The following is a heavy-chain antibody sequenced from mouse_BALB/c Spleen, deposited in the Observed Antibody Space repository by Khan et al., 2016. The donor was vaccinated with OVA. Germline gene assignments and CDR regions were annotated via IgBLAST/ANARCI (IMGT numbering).Heavy chain of an antibody. CDR1: GYSFTLYY. V-gene: IGHV1-26*01. D-gene: IGHD2-14*01. J-gene: IGHJ3*01. Sequence: EVQLQQSGPDLVKPGASVRISCKASGYSFTLYYSTWVKQSHGESLEWIGRVNPNNGDSAYNQKFKDRATLTVDKSSHPASLALRTLTSEDSAVYYCASGYDFLANWGQGTLVTVSA. CDR3: ASGYDFLAN. CDR2: VNPNNGDS.